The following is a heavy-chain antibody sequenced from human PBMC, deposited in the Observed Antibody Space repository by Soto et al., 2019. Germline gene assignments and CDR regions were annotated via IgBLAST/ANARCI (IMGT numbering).Heavy chain of an antibody. Sequence: SETLSLTYTVSGGSISSGGYYWSWIRQHPGKGLEWIGYIYYSGSTYYNPSLKSRVTISVDTSKNQFSLKLASVTAADTAVYYCARYFDWPSAFDIWGQGTMVTVSS. CDR2: IYYSGST. CDR1: GGSISSGGYY. V-gene: IGHV4-31*03. CDR3: ARYFDWPSAFDI. D-gene: IGHD3-9*01. J-gene: IGHJ3*02.